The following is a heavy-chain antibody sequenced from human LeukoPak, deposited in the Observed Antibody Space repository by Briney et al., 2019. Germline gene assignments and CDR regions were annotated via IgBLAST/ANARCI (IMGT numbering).Heavy chain of an antibody. V-gene: IGHV4-39*01. CDR2: SYYGGGS. Sequence: PSETLSLTCSVSGGSISTASSYWAWIRQSPGKGLEWIASSYYGGGSYYDPSLKSRLRISIDTSKNQFSLKLTSVSAADTAVYYCARHPDYSPFEYWGQGTLVTVSS. CDR3: ARHPDYSPFEY. CDR1: GGSISTASSY. J-gene: IGHJ4*02. D-gene: IGHD2-15*01.